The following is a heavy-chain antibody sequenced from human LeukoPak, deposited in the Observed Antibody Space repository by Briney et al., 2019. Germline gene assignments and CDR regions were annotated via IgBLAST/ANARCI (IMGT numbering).Heavy chain of an antibody. D-gene: IGHD3-16*02. CDR1: GFTFSSSA. Sequence: GGSLRLSCEAPGFTFSSSAMSWVRQAPGKGLEWVSSIIGSGGTTYYADSVKGRFTISRDNSKNTLYLQMNGLRAEDTAVYYCASTEGTSTYSAWGSYRLDYWGQGTLVTVSS. CDR2: IIGSGGTT. J-gene: IGHJ4*02. CDR3: ASTEGTSTYSAWGSYRLDY. V-gene: IGHV3-23*01.